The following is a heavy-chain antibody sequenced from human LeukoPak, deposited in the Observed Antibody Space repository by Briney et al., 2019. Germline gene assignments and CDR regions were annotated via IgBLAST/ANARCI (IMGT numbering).Heavy chain of an antibody. CDR2: ISAYNGNT. Sequence: ASVKVSCKASRYTFTSYGISWVRQAPGQGLEWMGWISAYNGNTNYAQKLQGRVTMTTDTSTSTAYMELRSLRSDDTAVYYCARYDYVWGSYGMDVWGQGTTVTVSS. D-gene: IGHD3-16*01. CDR1: RYTFTSYG. J-gene: IGHJ6*02. CDR3: ARYDYVWGSYGMDV. V-gene: IGHV1-18*01.